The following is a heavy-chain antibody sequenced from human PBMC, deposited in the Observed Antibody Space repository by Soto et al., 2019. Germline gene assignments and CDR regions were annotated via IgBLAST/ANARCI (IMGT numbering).Heavy chain of an antibody. CDR3: ARMAYYDFWSGYCTSYCWFAP. CDR1: GYTFASYG. Sequence: ASVKVSCKASGYTFASYGISWVRQAPGQGLERMGWISAYNGNTNYAQKLQGRVTMTTDTSTSTAYMELRSLRSDDTAVYYCARMAYYDFWSGYCTSYCWFAPWGQGTLVNVGS. J-gene: IGHJ5*02. D-gene: IGHD3-3*01. V-gene: IGHV1-18*01. CDR2: ISAYNGNT.